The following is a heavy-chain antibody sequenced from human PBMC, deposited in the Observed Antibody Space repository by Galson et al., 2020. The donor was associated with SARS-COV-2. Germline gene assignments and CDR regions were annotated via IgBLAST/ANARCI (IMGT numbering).Heavy chain of an antibody. J-gene: IGHJ6*02. CDR1: GGSISSSNW. V-gene: IGHV4-4*02. CDR3: VKTPPITITWQYYGVDV. D-gene: IGHD1-20*01. CDR2: IYHSGST. Sequence: ASETLSLTCTVSGGSISSSNWWTWVRQSPGMGLEWIAEIYHSGSTNYNPSLESRVTISMDKSKNQFSLRLRSMTAADTAVYYCVKTPPITITWQYYGVDVWGQGTTVIVSS.